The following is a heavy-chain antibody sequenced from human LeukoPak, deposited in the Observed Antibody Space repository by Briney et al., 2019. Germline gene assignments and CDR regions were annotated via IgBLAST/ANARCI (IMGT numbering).Heavy chain of an antibody. V-gene: IGHV3-23*01. CDR2: ISGSGGST. CDR3: AKGAYCSSTSCYQSGYDY. Sequence: PGGSLRLSCAASGFSFSSYAMSWVRQAPGKGLEWVPAISGSGGSTYYADSVKGRFTISRDNSKNTLYLQMNSLRAEDTAVYYCAKGAYCSSTSCYQSGYDYWGQGTLVTVSS. D-gene: IGHD2-2*01. J-gene: IGHJ4*02. CDR1: GFSFSSYA.